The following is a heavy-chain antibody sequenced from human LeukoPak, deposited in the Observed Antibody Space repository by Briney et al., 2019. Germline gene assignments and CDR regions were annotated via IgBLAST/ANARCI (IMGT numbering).Heavy chain of an antibody. V-gene: IGHV4-30-4*08. Sequence: SETLSLTCTVSGGSISSGDYYWSWIRQPPGKGLEWIGYIYYSGGTYYNPSLKSRVTISVDTSKNQFSLKLSSVTAADTAVYYCAREFDYYDSSGYYSLWGQGTLVTVSS. CDR3: AREFDYYDSSGYYSL. CDR2: IYYSGGT. CDR1: GGSISSGDYY. D-gene: IGHD3-22*01. J-gene: IGHJ4*02.